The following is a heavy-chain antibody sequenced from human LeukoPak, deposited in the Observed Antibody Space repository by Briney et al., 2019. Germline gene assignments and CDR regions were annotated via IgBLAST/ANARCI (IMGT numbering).Heavy chain of an antibody. CDR1: GFTFDDYA. D-gene: IGHD2-15*01. J-gene: IGHJ6*02. V-gene: IGHV3-9*01. CDR2: ISWNSGSI. CDR3: AKDMGYCSGGSCYFHYYYGMDV. Sequence: PGRSLRLSCAASGFTFDDYAMHWVRQAPGKGLEWVSGISWNSGSIGYADSVKGRFTISRDNAKNSLYLQMNSLRAEDTALYYCAKDMGYCSGGSCYFHYYYGMDVWGQGTTVTVSS.